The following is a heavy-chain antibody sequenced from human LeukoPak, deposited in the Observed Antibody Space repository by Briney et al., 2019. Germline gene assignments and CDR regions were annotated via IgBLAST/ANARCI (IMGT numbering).Heavy chain of an antibody. D-gene: IGHD2-2*03. V-gene: IGHV4-34*01. CDR2: INHSGST. Sequence: PSETLSLTCAVYGGSFSGYYWSWIRQPPGKGLEWIGEINHSGSTNYNPSLKSRVTISVDTSKNQFSLKLGSVTAADTAVYYCARGLGYCSSTSCYVLRIYFDYWGQGTLVTVSS. CDR3: ARGLGYCSSTSCYVLRIYFDY. J-gene: IGHJ4*02. CDR1: GGSFSGYY.